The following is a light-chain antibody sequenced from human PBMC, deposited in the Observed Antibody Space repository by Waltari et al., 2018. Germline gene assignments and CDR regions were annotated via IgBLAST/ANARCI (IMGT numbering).Light chain of an antibody. CDR3: QQYNFFPWT. V-gene: IGKV1-5*03. Sequence: DIQMTQSPSTLSASVGDRVTITCRASQSINMWLAWYQQKPGKAPKLLIHKALSLQGGVPSTFSGTGSVTEFTLTINNLQPDDFATYYCQQYNFFPWTFGQGTKVEI. CDR2: KAL. J-gene: IGKJ1*01. CDR1: QSINMW.